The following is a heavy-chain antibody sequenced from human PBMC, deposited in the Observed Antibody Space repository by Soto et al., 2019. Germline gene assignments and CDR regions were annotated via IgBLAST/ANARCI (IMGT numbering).Heavy chain of an antibody. D-gene: IGHD6-19*01. J-gene: IGHJ5*02. CDR2: INGGRT. CDR1: GFTFSRSD. CDR3: ATHGWDL. Sequence: EVQLLESGGGLVQPGGSLRLSCAASGFTFSRSDMSWVRQAPGKGLEWVSAINGGRTFYGDSVEGRFTVSRDDSKDTLYLHMNSLRVDDTAIYYCATHGWDLWGQGTLVTVSS. V-gene: IGHV3-23*01.